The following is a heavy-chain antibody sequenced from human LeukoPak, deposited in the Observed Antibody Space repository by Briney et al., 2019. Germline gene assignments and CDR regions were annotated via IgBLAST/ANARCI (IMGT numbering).Heavy chain of an antibody. CDR1: GYTFTGYY. CDR3: AREGYYDSSGYYYVGNY. CDR2: ISPNSGGT. D-gene: IGHD3-22*01. V-gene: IGHV1-2*06. Sequence: ASVRVSCKASGYTFTGYYMHWVRQAPGQGLEWMGRISPNSGGTNYAQKFQGRVTMTRDTSISTAYMELSRLRSDDTAVYYCAREGYYDSSGYYYVGNYWGQGTLVTVSS. J-gene: IGHJ4*02.